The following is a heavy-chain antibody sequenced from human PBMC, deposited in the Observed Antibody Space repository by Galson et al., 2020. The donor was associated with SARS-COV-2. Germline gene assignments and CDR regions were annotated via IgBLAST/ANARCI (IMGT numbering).Heavy chain of an antibody. J-gene: IGHJ1*01. CDR1: GYSFNDYY. CDR3: ARNGRDCSGGICYGAEYFQH. Sequence: GEPLKISCAASGYSFNDYYMSWIRQAPGKGLEWVSYISSSGSYTNYADSVKGRFTISRDNAKKSQYLQMNSLRAEDTAVYYCARNGRDCSGGICYGAEYFQHWGQGTLVIVSS. CDR2: ISSSGSYT. D-gene: IGHD2-15*01. V-gene: IGHV3-11*06.